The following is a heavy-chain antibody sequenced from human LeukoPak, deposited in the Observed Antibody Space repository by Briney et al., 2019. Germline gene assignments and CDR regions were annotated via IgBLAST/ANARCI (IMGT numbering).Heavy chain of an antibody. D-gene: IGHD3-22*01. J-gene: IGHJ4*02. CDR3: AKDLLLSYYDSSGYSR. Sequence: PGGSLRLSCAASGFTFSSYEMNWVRQAPGKGLEWVSYISSSGSTIYYADSVKGRFTISRDNSKNTLYLQMNSLRAEDTAVYYCAKDLLLSYYDSSGYSRGGQGTLVTVSS. CDR2: ISSSGSTI. V-gene: IGHV3-48*03. CDR1: GFTFSSYE.